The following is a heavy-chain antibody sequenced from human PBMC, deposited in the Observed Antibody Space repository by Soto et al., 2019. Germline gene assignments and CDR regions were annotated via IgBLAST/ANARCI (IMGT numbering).Heavy chain of an antibody. J-gene: IGHJ6*02. CDR3: ARDRGYCSGGSCYHYYYGMDV. Sequence: ASVKVSCKASGGTFSSYAISWVRQAPGQGLEWMGGIIPIFGTANYAQKFQGRVTITADESTSTAYMELSSLRSEDTAVYYCARDRGYCSGGSCYHYYYGMDVWGQGTTVTVSS. D-gene: IGHD2-15*01. V-gene: IGHV1-69*13. CDR2: IIPIFGTA. CDR1: GGTFSSYA.